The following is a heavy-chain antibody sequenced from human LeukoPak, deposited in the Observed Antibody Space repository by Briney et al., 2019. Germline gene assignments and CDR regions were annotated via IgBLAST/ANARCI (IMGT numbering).Heavy chain of an antibody. CDR2: INAGTGNT. J-gene: IGHJ4*02. V-gene: IGHV1-3*03. CDR1: GYISISYA. Sequence: ASVKVSCKASGYISISYAMHWVRQAPGQRLEWMGSINAGTGNTKYSQEFQGRVTITRDTSASTAYMELSSLRSEDMAVYYCARVTRSWMFDYWGQGTLVTVSS. D-gene: IGHD1-26*01. CDR3: ARVTRSWMFDY.